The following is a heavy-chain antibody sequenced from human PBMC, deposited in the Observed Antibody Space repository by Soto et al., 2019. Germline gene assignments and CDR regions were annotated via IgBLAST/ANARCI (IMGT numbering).Heavy chain of an antibody. CDR2: INPDNGTT. J-gene: IGHJ3*01. V-gene: IGHV1-3*01. CDR3: ARDRLSVGPRANDAFDV. Sequence: QVQLVQSGAEVRKPGASVNISCRASGFSFSDNLINWVRQAPGQSLEWMGWINPDNGTTRYSQTFQGRVTISRHSSASIAYVEVSDLTSADTAVYYCARDRLSVGPRANDAFDVWGQGTMVTVSS. D-gene: IGHD2-21*02. CDR1: GFSFSDNL.